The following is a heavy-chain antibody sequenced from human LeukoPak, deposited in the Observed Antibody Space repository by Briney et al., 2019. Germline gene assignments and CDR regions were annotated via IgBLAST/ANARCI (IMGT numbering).Heavy chain of an antibody. CDR1: GVTFSSYT. CDR2: ISSSSNYI. V-gene: IGHV3-21*01. Sequence: GGSLRLSCAASGVTFSSYTMNWVRQAPGKGLEWVSSISSSSNYIYYADSVKGRFTISRDNAKNSLYLQTNSLRAEDTAVYYCARDAPLPDFWGQGTLVTVSS. D-gene: IGHD1-26*01. J-gene: IGHJ4*02. CDR3: ARDAPLPDF.